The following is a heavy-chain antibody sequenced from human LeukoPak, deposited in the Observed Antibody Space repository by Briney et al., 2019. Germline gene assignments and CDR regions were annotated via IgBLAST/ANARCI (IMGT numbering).Heavy chain of an antibody. CDR2: ISSNGGST. Sequence: AGGSMRLSCAASGFTFSSYAMHWVRPAPGKGLEYVSAISSNGGSTYYANSVKGRFTISRDNSKNTLYLQMGSLRAEDMAVYYCARDLLVTSYYYYGMDVWGQGTTVTVSS. CDR3: ARDLLVTSYYYYGMDV. CDR1: GFTFSSYA. V-gene: IGHV3-64*01. J-gene: IGHJ6*02. D-gene: IGHD3-9*01.